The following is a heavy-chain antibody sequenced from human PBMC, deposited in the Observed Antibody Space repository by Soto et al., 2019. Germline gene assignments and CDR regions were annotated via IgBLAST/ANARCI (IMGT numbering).Heavy chain of an antibody. CDR3: ARGGVGYRHYYGMDV. CDR1: SGSISSSNW. D-gene: IGHD6-25*01. Sequence: SETLSLTCAVSSGSISSSNWWSWVRQPPGKGLEWIGEIYHSGSTNYNPSLKSRVTISVDTSKNQFSLKLSSVTAADTAVYYCARGGVGYRHYYGMDVWGQGTTVTVSS. V-gene: IGHV4-4*02. CDR2: IYHSGST. J-gene: IGHJ6*02.